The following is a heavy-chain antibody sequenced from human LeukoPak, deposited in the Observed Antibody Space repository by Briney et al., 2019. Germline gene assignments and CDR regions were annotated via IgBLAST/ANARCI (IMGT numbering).Heavy chain of an antibody. CDR3: TTTYGVVVPAAMSLEFDY. J-gene: IGHJ4*02. Sequence: PGGSLRLSCAAFGFTFSNAWMSWVRQAPGKGLEWVGRIKGKTDGGTTDYAAPVKGRFTISRDDSKNTLYLQMNSLKTEDTAVYYCTTTYGVVVPAAMSLEFDYWGQGTLVTVSS. V-gene: IGHV3-15*01. CDR2: IKGKTDGGTT. D-gene: IGHD2-2*01. CDR1: GFTFSNAW.